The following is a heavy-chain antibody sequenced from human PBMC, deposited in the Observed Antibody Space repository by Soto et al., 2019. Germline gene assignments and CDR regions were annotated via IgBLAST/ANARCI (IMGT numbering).Heavy chain of an antibody. Sequence: SETLSLTCTVSGGSISSSSYYWGWIRQPPGKGLEWIGSIYYSGSTYYNPSLKSRVTISVDTSKNQFSPKLSSVTAADTAVYYCACIFSGGYGYGFYYYGMDVWGRGTTVT. D-gene: IGHD5-18*01. CDR3: ACIFSGGYGYGFYYYGMDV. J-gene: IGHJ6*02. V-gene: IGHV4-39*01. CDR2: IYYSGST. CDR1: GGSISSSSYY.